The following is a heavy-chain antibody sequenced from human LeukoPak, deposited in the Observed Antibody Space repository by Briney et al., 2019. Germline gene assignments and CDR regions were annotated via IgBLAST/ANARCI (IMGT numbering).Heavy chain of an antibody. Sequence: SETLSLTCTVSGGSISSYYWSWIRQPPGKGLEWIGYIYYSGSTNYNPSLKSRVTIPVDTSKNQFSLKLSSVTAADTAVYYCARGLRDGPSVFDYWGQGTLVTVSS. D-gene: IGHD5-24*01. CDR2: IYYSGST. CDR1: GGSISSYY. V-gene: IGHV4-59*01. CDR3: ARGLRDGPSVFDY. J-gene: IGHJ4*02.